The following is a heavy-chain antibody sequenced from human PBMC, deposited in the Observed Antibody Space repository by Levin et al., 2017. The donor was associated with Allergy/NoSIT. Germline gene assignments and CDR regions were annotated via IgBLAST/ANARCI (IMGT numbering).Heavy chain of an antibody. CDR1: GYSFTNYW. Sequence: GGSLRLSCKGSGYSFTNYWISWVRQMPGKGLEWMGRIDPSDSYTNYSPSFQGHVTISADKSISTAYLQWSNLKASDTAMYYCARLPTTVTTGGADYWGQGTLVTVSS. V-gene: IGHV5-10-1*01. J-gene: IGHJ4*02. CDR3: ARLPTTVTTGGADY. D-gene: IGHD4-17*01. CDR2: IDPSDSYT.